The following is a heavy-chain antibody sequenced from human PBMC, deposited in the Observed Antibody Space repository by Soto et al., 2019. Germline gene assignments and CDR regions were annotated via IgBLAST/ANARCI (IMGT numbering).Heavy chain of an antibody. Sequence: KPGGSLRLSCAASGFTFSDYYMSWIRQAPGKGLEWVSYISSSSSYTNYADSVKGRFTISRDNAKNSLYLQMNSLRAEDTAVYYCARAQDPYSSSSVFDYWGQGTLVTVSS. CDR1: GFTFSDYY. D-gene: IGHD6-6*01. CDR2: ISSSSSYT. V-gene: IGHV3-11*06. J-gene: IGHJ4*02. CDR3: ARAQDPYSSSSVFDY.